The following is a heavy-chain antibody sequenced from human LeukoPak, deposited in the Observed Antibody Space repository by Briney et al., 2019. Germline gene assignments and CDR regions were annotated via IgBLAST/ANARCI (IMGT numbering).Heavy chain of an antibody. V-gene: IGHV3-43D*03. CDR1: GFTFDDYA. Sequence: PGGSLRLSCAASGFTFDDYAMHWVRQAPGKGLEWVSLISWDGGSIYYTDSVRGRFTITRDNSKNSLYLQMNSLTTEDTALHYCVKMDRGAGSWYFDLWGRGTLVTVSS. CDR2: ISWDGGSI. D-gene: IGHD1-14*01. J-gene: IGHJ2*01. CDR3: VKMDRGAGSWYFDL.